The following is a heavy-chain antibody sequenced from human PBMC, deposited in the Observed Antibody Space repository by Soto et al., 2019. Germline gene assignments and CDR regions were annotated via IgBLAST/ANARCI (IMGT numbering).Heavy chain of an antibody. CDR2: ISGSGGST. CDR1: GFTFSSYA. Sequence: GGSLRLSCAASGFTFSSYAMSWVRQAPGKGLEWVSAISGSGGSTYYADSVKGRFTISRDNSKNTLYLQMNSLRAEDTAVYYCAKGEVSEAGTTQRFDYWGQGTLVTVSS. CDR3: AKGEVSEAGTTQRFDY. V-gene: IGHV3-23*01. J-gene: IGHJ4*02. D-gene: IGHD1-7*01.